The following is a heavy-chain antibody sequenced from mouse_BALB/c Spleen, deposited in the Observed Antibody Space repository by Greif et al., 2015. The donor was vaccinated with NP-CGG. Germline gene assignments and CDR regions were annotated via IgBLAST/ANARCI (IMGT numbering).Heavy chain of an antibody. CDR3: ARYYYGSSYYFDY. J-gene: IGHJ2*01. Sequence: EVKVEESGPSLVKPSQTLSLTCSVTGDSITSGYWNWIRKFPGNKLEYMGYISYSGSTYYNPSLKSRISITRDTSKNXYYLQLNSVTTEDTATYYCARYYYGSSYYFDYWGQGTTLTVSS. CDR2: ISYSGST. V-gene: IGHV3-8*02. D-gene: IGHD1-1*01. CDR1: GDSITSGY.